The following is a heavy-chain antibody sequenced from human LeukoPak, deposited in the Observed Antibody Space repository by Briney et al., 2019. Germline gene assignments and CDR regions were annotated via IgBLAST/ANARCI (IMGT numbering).Heavy chain of an antibody. CDR1: GFTFGGFW. Sequence: GGPLSLSGGAPGFTFGGFWLHWVRHAPGKGWGGVPLIISDGSSTSYADSVKGRFTISRDNAKNMLYLQMNSLRAEDTAVYYCAPHLSVVVPGAQYGMDVWGQGTTVTVSS. CDR2: IISDGSST. V-gene: IGHV3-74*01. D-gene: IGHD2-2*01. J-gene: IGHJ6*02. CDR3: APHLSVVVPGAQYGMDV.